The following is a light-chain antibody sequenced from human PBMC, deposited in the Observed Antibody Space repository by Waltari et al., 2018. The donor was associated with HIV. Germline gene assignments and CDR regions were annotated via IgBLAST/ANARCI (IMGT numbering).Light chain of an antibody. CDR1: QSAATN. CDR3: QQYNSSPT. J-gene: IGKJ2*01. Sequence: ETLMTQSPATLAVSPGDRATLSCKASQSAATNIAWYQQKPGQPIRLLIYCAHNTATGVSGRFSGSGSGTDFTLTINYLQSDDSAVYFCQQYNSSPTFGQGTKVEV. V-gene: IGKV3-15*01. CDR2: CAH.